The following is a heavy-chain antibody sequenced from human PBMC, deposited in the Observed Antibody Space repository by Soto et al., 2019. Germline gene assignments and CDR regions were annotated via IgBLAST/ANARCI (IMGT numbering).Heavy chain of an antibody. Sequence: EVQLLESGGGLVQPGGSLRLSCTASGFTFSSYAMSWVRQAPGKGLEWVSAISGSGVSTYYADSVKGRFTISRDNSKNTLYLQMNSLRAEDTAVYYCAKEYEYSSGWERIDYWGQGTLVTVSS. J-gene: IGHJ4*02. V-gene: IGHV3-23*01. CDR1: GFTFSSYA. CDR3: AKEYEYSSGWERIDY. D-gene: IGHD6-19*01. CDR2: ISGSGVST.